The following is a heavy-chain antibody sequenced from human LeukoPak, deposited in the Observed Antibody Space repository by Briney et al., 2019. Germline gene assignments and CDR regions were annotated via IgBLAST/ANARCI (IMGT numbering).Heavy chain of an antibody. CDR2: IRPSGIA. CDR3: AREGVVVVPAGATSRKYLDY. D-gene: IGHD2-2*01. Sequence: SQTLSLTCSVSGGSITSTNHSWSWIRQPPGEGLEWIAYIRPSGIAWYNPSLTSRAVISIDTSKNQFSLTVNSVTAADTAMYYCAREGVVVVPAGATSRKYLDYWGQGTLVTVSS. V-gene: IGHV4-30-4*08. J-gene: IGHJ4*02. CDR1: GGSITSTNHS.